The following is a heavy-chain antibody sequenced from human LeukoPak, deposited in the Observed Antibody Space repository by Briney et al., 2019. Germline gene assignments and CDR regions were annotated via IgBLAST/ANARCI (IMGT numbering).Heavy chain of an antibody. J-gene: IGHJ4*02. CDR1: GGSISSHY. CDR3: ARGEYQYSSSFDY. D-gene: IGHD6-13*01. CDR2: IYYSGST. Sequence: SETQSLTCTVSGGSISSHYWSWIRQPPGKGLEWIGYIYYSGSTNYNPSLKSRVTISVDTSKNQFSLKLSSVTAADTAVYYCARGEYQYSSSFDYWGQGTLVTVSS. V-gene: IGHV4-59*11.